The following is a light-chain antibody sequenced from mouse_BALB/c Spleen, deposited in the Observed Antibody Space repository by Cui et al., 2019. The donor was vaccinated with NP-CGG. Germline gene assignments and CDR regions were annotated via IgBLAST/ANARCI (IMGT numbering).Light chain of an antibody. CDR3: ARWYSNHWV. Sequence: QAVATQESTLTTSPGETVTLTCRSSTGAVTTSNYANWVQEKPDHLFTGLIGGTNNRAPGVPARFSGSLIGDKAALTITGAQTEDEAIYFCARWYSNHWVFGGGTKLTVL. V-gene: IGLV1*01. J-gene: IGLJ1*01. CDR1: TGAVTTSNY. CDR2: GTN.